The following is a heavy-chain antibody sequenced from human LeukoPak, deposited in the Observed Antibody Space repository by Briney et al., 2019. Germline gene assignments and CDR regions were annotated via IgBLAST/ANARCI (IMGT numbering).Heavy chain of an antibody. CDR1: GFTFSSYG. CDR3: ARDSVPVAGNYYYGMDV. CDR2: IWYDGSNK. V-gene: IGHV3-33*08. Sequence: GGSLRLSCAASGFTFSSYGMHWVRQAPGKGLEWVAVIWYDGSNKYYADSVKGRFTISRDNSKNTLYLQMNSLRAEDTAVYYCARDSVPVAGNYYYGMDVWGQGTTVTVSS. D-gene: IGHD6-19*01. J-gene: IGHJ6*02.